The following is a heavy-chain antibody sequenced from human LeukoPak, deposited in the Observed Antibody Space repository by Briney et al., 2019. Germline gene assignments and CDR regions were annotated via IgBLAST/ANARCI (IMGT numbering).Heavy chain of an antibody. CDR2: IDHSGIT. Sequence: SETLSLTCGVHGGSFTNYYWSWIRQPPGKGLEWIGEIDHSGITNYNSSLKSRVTISGDTSKNQFSLNLTSVTAADTAIYYCARRPRGGVPAAYNWFDPWGQGTLVSVSS. J-gene: IGHJ5*02. D-gene: IGHD6-13*01. CDR3: ARRPRGGVPAAYNWFDP. CDR1: GGSFTNYY. V-gene: IGHV4-34*01.